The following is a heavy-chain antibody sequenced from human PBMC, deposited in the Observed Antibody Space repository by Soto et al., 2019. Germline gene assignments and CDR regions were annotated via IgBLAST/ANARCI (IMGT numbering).Heavy chain of an antibody. J-gene: IGHJ5*02. V-gene: IGHV3-7*01. D-gene: IGHD6-13*01. Sequence: EVQMVESGGGLVQPGGSLRLSCAASGFTFSSYWMNWVRQAPGKGLEWVANIKQDGSEKYYVDSVKGRFTISRDNAKNSLYLQMNSLRAEDTAVYYCARDIATAGSWFDPWGQGTLVTVSS. CDR1: GFTFSSYW. CDR2: IKQDGSEK. CDR3: ARDIATAGSWFDP.